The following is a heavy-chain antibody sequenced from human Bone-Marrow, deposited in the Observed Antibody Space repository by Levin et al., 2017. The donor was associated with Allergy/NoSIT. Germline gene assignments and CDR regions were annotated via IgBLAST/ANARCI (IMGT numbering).Heavy chain of an antibody. Sequence: LSLPCAASGFTFSSYAMSWVRQAPGKGLEWVSAISGSGGSTYYADSVKGRFTISRDNSKNTLYLQMNSLRAEDTAVYYCASRYDFWSAFDYWGQGTLVTVSS. CDR2: ISGSGGST. CDR3: ASRYDFWSAFDY. J-gene: IGHJ4*02. CDR1: GFTFSSYA. D-gene: IGHD3-3*01. V-gene: IGHV3-23*01.